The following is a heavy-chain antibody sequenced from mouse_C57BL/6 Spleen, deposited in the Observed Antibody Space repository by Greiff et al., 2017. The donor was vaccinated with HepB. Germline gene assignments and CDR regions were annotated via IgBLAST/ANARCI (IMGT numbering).Heavy chain of an antibody. J-gene: IGHJ2*01. Sequence: VQLQQSGAELVKPGASVKLSCKASGYTFTSYWMHWVKQRPGQGLEWIGMIHPNSGSTNYNEKFKSKATLTVDKSSSTAYMQLSSLTSEDSAVYYCASPYYYGSSYYWGQGTTLTVSS. CDR1: GYTFTSYW. CDR3: ASPYYYGSSYY. CDR2: IHPNSGST. V-gene: IGHV1-64*01. D-gene: IGHD1-1*01.